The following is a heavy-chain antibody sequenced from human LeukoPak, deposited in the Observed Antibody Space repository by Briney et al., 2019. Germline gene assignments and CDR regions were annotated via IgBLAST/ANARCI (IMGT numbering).Heavy chain of an antibody. Sequence: GGSLRLSCSASGFTFSSYALHWVRQAPGKGLEHVSTISSHGGSTYYADSVKGRFTISRDNSKNTLYLQMNSLRAEDTALYYCVKGGVATTRDFDYWGQGTLVTVSS. CDR2: ISSHGGST. CDR3: VKGGVATTRDFDY. V-gene: IGHV3-64D*09. J-gene: IGHJ4*02. CDR1: GFTFSSYA. D-gene: IGHD5-12*01.